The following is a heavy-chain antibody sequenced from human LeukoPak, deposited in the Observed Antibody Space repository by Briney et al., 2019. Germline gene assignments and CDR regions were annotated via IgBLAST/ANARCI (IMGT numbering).Heavy chain of an antibody. V-gene: IGHV4-4*07. CDR3: AMYRYSNAVHDVFHI. CDR1: GGSISDYD. D-gene: IGHD4-11*01. CDR2: LYSSGRT. J-gene: IGHJ3*02. Sequence: SETLSLTCTVSGGSISDYDWGWIRQPAGKGLELIGQLYSSGRTDYNPSLKSRVSMSLDTSKNEFNLEVRSVTAADTAVYFCAMYRYSNAVHDVFHIWGQGTRVTVTS.